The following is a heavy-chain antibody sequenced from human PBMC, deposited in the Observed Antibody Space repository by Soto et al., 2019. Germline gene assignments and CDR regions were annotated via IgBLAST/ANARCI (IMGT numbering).Heavy chain of an antibody. CDR2: IYYSGRT. Sequence: QLQLQESGPGLVKPSETLSLTCTVSGGSISSSSYSWGWIRQPPGKGLEWIGSIYYSGRTYYNPSLKRRVTISVDTSKNQFSLKLSSVTAADTAVYYCATLWFGESPYWGQGTLVTVSS. CDR3: ATLWFGESPY. D-gene: IGHD3-10*01. CDR1: GGSISSSSYS. V-gene: IGHV4-39*01. J-gene: IGHJ4*02.